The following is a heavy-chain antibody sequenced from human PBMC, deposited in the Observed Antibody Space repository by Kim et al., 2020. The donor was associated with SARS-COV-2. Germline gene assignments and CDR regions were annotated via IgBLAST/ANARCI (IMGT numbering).Heavy chain of an antibody. CDR2: ISRDGDSK. CDR1: GFTFSSSA. Sequence: GGSLRLSCAASGFTFSSSAMSWVRQDARKGLEWVSSISRDGDSKYYTDSVKGRFSISRDTSKNMLYLQMNSLRADDTAVYYCSKDSGGTGIAVPWGQGTLVTVSS. V-gene: IGHV3-23*01. J-gene: IGHJ5*02. D-gene: IGHD6-19*01. CDR3: SKDSGGTGIAVP.